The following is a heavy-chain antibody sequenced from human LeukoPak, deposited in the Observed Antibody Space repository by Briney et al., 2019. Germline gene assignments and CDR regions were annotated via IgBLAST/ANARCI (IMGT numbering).Heavy chain of an antibody. CDR2: ISSSGGST. CDR1: GFTFDSYA. V-gene: IGHV3-23*01. CDR3: AKDDSADAATADFDY. Sequence: PGGSLRLSCAASGFTFDSYAMNWVGQAPGKGLEWVSAISSSGGSTYYAASVKGRFTISRDNSKNTLYLQMNSLRAEDTAVYYCAKDDSADAATADFDYWGQGTLVTVSS. J-gene: IGHJ4*02. D-gene: IGHD6-13*01.